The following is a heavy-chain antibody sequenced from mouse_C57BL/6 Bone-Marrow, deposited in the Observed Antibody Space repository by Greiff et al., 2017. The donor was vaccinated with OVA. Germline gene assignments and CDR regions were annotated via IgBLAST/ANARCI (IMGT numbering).Heavy chain of an antibody. Sequence: VQLKQSGAELARPGASVKLSCKASGYTFTSYGISWVKQRTGQGLEWIGEIYPRSGNTYYNEKFKGKATLTADKSSSTAYMGLRSLTSEDSAVXFCARSGSNYYAMGYWGQGTSVTVSS. J-gene: IGHJ4*01. CDR1: GYTFTSYG. CDR2: IYPRSGNT. D-gene: IGHD2-5*01. CDR3: ARSGSNYYAMGY. V-gene: IGHV1-81*01.